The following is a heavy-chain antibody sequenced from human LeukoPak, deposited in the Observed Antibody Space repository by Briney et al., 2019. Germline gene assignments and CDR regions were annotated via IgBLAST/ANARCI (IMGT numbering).Heavy chain of an antibody. CDR1: GFTFSDYY. CDR3: TRDPPWDLADY. Sequence: PGGSLRLSCAGSGFTFSDYYMSWIRQAPGKGLEWVSYISSSSDTIHYADSVKGRFIISRDNAKNSLYLQVNSLRAEDTAIYYCTRDPPWDLADYWGQGTLVTVSS. CDR2: ISSSSDTI. D-gene: IGHD1-26*01. V-gene: IGHV3-11*04. J-gene: IGHJ4*02.